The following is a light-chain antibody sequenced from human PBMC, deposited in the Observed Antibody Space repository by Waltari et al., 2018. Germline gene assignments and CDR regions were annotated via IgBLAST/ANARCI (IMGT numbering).Light chain of an antibody. CDR2: GAS. CDR3: QQYNNWPPGRT. Sequence: EILLTQSPATLSVSPGERATLSCRASQSVNSNLAWYQQKPGQAPRLLNYGASTRATGVPARFSGSGSGTDFTLTISSLQSEDFAVYYCQQYNNWPPGRTFGQGTKVEI. CDR1: QSVNSN. J-gene: IGKJ1*01. V-gene: IGKV3-15*01.